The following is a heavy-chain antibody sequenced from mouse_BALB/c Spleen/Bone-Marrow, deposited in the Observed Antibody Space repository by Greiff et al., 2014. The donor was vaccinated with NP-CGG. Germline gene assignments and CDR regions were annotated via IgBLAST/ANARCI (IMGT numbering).Heavy chain of an antibody. V-gene: IGHV1S56*01. CDR3: ARDTMDY. J-gene: IGHJ4*01. Sequence: QVQLQQSDPELVKPGASVRISCKASGYTFTSYCIHWVKQRPGQGLEWIGWIYPGNVNTKYNEKFKGKATLTADKSSSTAYMQLSSLTSEDSAVYFCARDTMDYWGQGTSVTVSS. CDR1: GYTFTSYC. CDR2: IYPGNVNT.